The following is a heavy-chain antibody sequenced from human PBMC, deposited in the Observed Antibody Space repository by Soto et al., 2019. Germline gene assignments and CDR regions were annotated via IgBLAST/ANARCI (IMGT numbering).Heavy chain of an antibody. CDR3: ARHTGRGTATRPPWFGP. V-gene: IGHV5-51*01. Sequence: PVESLKISCKGSGYIFSSYWIWWRLQIAVEVLKWMGIIYPGDSDTRYSPSFQGQVTISADKSISTAYLQWSSLKASDTAMYYCARHTGRGTATRPPWFGPWGQGTLVTVSS. CDR1: GYIFSSYW. D-gene: IGHD6-25*01. J-gene: IGHJ5*02. CDR2: IYPGDSDT.